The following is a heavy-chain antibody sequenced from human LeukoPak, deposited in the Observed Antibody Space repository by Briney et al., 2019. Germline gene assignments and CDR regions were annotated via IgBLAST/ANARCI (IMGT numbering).Heavy chain of an antibody. CDR3: ARSLPPIAAAGYNWFDP. CDR1: GGSISSYY. CDR2: TYYSGST. J-gene: IGHJ5*02. Sequence: SETLSLTCTVSGGSISSYYWSWIRQPPGKGLEWIGYTYYSGSTNYNPSLKSRVTISVDTSKNQFSLKLSSVTAADTAVYYCARSLPPIAAAGYNWFDPWGQGTLVTVSS. D-gene: IGHD6-13*01. V-gene: IGHV4-59*01.